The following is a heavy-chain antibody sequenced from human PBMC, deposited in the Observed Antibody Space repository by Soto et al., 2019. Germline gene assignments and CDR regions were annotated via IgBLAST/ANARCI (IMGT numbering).Heavy chain of an antibody. D-gene: IGHD3-3*01. J-gene: IGHJ6*02. CDR1: GFTFSSYG. Sequence: GGNLRLSCAASGFTFSSYGIHWVRKAPGTGLAWVAVISYDGSNKYYADCVKGRFTISRDNSKNTLYLQMNSMRAEYTAVYYYAKLHRGVLTYYDFWSGYPPNSLTNYYYYGMDVWRQGTTVTVSS. V-gene: IGHV3-30*18. CDR2: ISYDGSNK. CDR3: AKLHRGVLTYYDFWSGYPPNSLTNYYYYGMDV.